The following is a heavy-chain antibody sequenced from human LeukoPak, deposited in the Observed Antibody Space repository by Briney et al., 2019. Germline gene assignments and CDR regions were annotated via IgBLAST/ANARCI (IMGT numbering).Heavy chain of an antibody. J-gene: IGHJ4*02. CDR3: ARQDYSNYVAYFDY. Sequence: PSETLSLTCAVYGGSFSGYYWSWIRQPPGKGLEWIGEINHSGSTNYNPSLKSRVTISVDTSKSQFSLNLSSVTAADTAVYYCARQDYSNYVAYFDYWGQGTLVTVSS. V-gene: IGHV4-34*01. CDR2: INHSGST. D-gene: IGHD4-11*01. CDR1: GGSFSGYY.